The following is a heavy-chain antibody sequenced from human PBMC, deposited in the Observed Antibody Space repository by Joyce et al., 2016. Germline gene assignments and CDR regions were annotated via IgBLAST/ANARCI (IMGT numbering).Heavy chain of an antibody. J-gene: IGHJ4*02. CDR2: ISFDGNIK. CDR3: ETAEGAFDY. CDR1: GFRFSNRG. V-gene: IGHV3-30*03. Sequence: QVQLVESGGGVVQPGRSLRLSCAASGFRFSNRGIHWVRQAPGKGLEWVAVISFDGNIKYYADSVKGRFTISRDNSKNTVSLQMNSLRDEDTAVYYCETAEGAFDYWGQGTLVTVSS. D-gene: IGHD3-16*01.